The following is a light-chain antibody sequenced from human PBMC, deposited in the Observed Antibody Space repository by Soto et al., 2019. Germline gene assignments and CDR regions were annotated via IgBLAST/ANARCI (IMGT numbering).Light chain of an antibody. Sequence: DIVMTQSPLSLPVTPGEPASISCRSSQSLLHSNGYNYLDWYLQKPGQSPQLLIYLGSNRASGAPDRFSGSGSGTDFTLKIKRVEAEDVGVYYCMHAPQPWTFSQGTTVALK. CDR1: QSLLHSNGYNY. CDR3: MHAPQPWT. CDR2: LGS. V-gene: IGKV2-28*01. J-gene: IGKJ1*01.